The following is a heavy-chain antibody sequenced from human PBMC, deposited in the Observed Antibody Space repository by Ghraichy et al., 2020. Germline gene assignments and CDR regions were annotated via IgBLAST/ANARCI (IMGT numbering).Heavy chain of an antibody. D-gene: IGHD3-22*01. V-gene: IGHV3-30*03. CDR1: GFTFSSYG. J-gene: IGHJ6*02. CDR3: ATLGGYYYDSSGYYFSSLVSDSLRNYYGMDV. CDR2: ISYDGSNK. Sequence: GGSLRLSCAASGFTFSSYGMHWVRQAPGKGLEWVAVISYDGSNKYYADSVKGRFTISRDNSKNTLYLQMNSLRAEDTAVYYCATLGGYYYDSSGYYFSSLVSDSLRNYYGMDVWGQGTTVTVSS.